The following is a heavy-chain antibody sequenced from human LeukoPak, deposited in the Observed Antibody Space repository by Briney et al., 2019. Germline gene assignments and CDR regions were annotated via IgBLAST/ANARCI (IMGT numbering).Heavy chain of an antibody. CDR2: IYSSGAT. D-gene: IGHD2-15*01. CDR3: ARHDPVPLFQRAMDV. Sequence: SETLSLTCTVSGGSISGYYRSWIWHPPGMGLEWIGYIYSSGATLYSPSLRSRVTMSVDTSKNHVSLKLSSVTAADTAVYYCARHDPVPLFQRAMDVWGHGTTVTVSS. J-gene: IGHJ6*02. V-gene: IGHV4-59*08. CDR1: GGSISGYY.